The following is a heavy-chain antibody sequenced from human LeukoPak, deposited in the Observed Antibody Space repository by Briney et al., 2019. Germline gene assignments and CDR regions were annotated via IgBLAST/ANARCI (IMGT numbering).Heavy chain of an antibody. J-gene: IGHJ4*02. Sequence: SETLSLTCAVYGGSFSGHYWTWIRQPPGKGLEWIGEINHSGNTNYNPSLKSRVTLSVDTSKNQFSLKLNSVTAADTAVYYCARGRGAGAVDYWGQGTLVTVSS. CDR2: INHSGNT. V-gene: IGHV4-34*01. CDR3: ARGRGAGAVDY. CDR1: GGSFSGHY. D-gene: IGHD6-19*01.